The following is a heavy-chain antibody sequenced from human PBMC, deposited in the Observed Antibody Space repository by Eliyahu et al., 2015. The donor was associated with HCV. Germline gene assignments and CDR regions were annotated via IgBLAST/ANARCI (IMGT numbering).Heavy chain of an antibody. CDR1: GGSFSGYY. CDR2: SIIVEAP. J-gene: IGHJ4*02. V-gene: IGHV4-34*01. D-gene: IGHD2-8*01. CDR3: ARGDSYRLGYCTNGVCYSLTMVRGVTRGFDY. Sequence: QVQLQQWGAGLLKPSETLSLTCTVYGGSFSGYYWSWIRQPPAGRGWGGLGKSIIVEAPNYNPSLKSRVTISVDTSKNQFSLKLSSVTAADTAVYYCARGDSYRLGYCTNGVCYSLTMVRGVTRGFDYWGQGTLVTVSS.